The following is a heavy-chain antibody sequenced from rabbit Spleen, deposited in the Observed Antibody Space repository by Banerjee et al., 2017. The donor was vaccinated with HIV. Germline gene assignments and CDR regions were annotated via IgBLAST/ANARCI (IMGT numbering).Heavy chain of an antibody. CDR1: GFSFSNYYD. CDR2: IYTGNYKT. V-gene: IGHV1S40*01. D-gene: IGHD8-1*01. Sequence: QSLEESGGDLVKPGASLTLTCTASGFSFSNYYDMCWVRQAPGKGLEWIGCIYTGNYKTYYASWAKGRFTISKSSSTTVTLQMTSLIAADTATYFCARDAGTGDYIDVYFALWGPGTLVTVS. J-gene: IGHJ4*01. CDR3: ARDAGTGDYIDVYFAL.